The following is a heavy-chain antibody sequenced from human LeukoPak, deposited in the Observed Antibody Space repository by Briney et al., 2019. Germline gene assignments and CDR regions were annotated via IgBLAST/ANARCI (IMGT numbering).Heavy chain of an antibody. V-gene: IGHV1-2*02. CDR2: INPNSGGT. CDR1: LYTFTGYY. Sequence: ASVKVSCKASLYTFTGYYMHWVRQAPGQGLEWMGWINPNSGGTNYAQKFQGRVTMTRDTSISTAYMELSRLRSDDTAVYYCARGKWELLRAFDIWGQGTMVTVSS. D-gene: IGHD1-26*01. J-gene: IGHJ3*02. CDR3: ARGKWELLRAFDI.